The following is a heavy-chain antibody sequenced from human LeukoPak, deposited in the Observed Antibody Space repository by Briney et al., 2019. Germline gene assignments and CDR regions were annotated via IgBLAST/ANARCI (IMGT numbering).Heavy chain of an antibody. CDR3: GRQGYTASHNFFDY. D-gene: IGHD2-2*02. CDR2: IYTTGAT. Sequence: PSETLSLTCTVSSGSINSYYWGWVRQPPGKGLEWIGRIYTTGATQYNPSLKSRVTMSVDTSTNQFSLNLRSMTAADTAVYYCGRQGYTASHNFFDYWSQGSLVAVS. CDR1: SGSINSYY. J-gene: IGHJ4*02. V-gene: IGHV4-4*07.